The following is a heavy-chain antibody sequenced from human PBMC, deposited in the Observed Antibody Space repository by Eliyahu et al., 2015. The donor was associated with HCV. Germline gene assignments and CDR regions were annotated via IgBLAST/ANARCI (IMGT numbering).Heavy chain of an antibody. CDR2: ISGSGGST. V-gene: IGHV3-23*01. CDR3: AKVGVWLRYSGYVGYFDY. CDR1: GFTXSXHA. D-gene: IGHD5-12*01. J-gene: IGHJ4*02. Sequence: EVQLLESGGGLVQPGGSLRLSCAASGFTXSXHAWXWVRXGPGKGVGGVSAISGSGGSTYYADXVKGRFTISRDNXKNTLYLQMNSLRAEDTAVYYCAKVGVWLRYSGYVGYFDYWGQGTLVTVSS.